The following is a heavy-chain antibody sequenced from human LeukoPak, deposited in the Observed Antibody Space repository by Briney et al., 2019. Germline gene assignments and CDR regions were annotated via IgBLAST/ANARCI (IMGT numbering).Heavy chain of an antibody. CDR2: IYTSGST. Sequence: SQTLSLTCTVSGGSISSGSYYWSWIRQPAGNGLEWIGRIYTSGSTNYNPSLKSRVTISVDTSKNQFSLKLSSVTAADTAVYYCARSTVGYYYYYMDVWGKGTTVTVYS. V-gene: IGHV4-61*02. J-gene: IGHJ6*03. D-gene: IGHD4-17*01. CDR1: GGSISSGSYY. CDR3: ARSTVGYYYYYMDV.